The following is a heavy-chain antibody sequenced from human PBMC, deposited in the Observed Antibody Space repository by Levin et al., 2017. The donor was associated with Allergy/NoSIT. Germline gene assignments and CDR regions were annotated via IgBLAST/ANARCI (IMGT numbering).Heavy chain of an antibody. CDR1: GFTFSSYW. Sequence: GGSLRLSCAASGFTFSSYWMHWVRQAPGKGLVWVSRINSDGSSTSYADSVKGRFTISRDNAKNTLYLQMNSLRAEDTAVYYCARGNDDFWSGYYTNYYYYMDVWGKGTTVTVSS. J-gene: IGHJ6*03. CDR3: ARGNDDFWSGYYTNYYYYMDV. D-gene: IGHD3-3*01. CDR2: INSDGSST. V-gene: IGHV3-74*01.